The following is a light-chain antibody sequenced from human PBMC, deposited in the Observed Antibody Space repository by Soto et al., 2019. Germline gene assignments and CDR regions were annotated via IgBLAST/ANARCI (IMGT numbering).Light chain of an antibody. CDR1: QGISRY. J-gene: IGKJ1*01. CDR2: KAS. Sequence: IQLTQSPSSLSASVGDRVTITCRASQGISRYLAWYQQKPGKAPKLLIYKASTLKSGVPSRFSGSGSGTEFTLTISSLQPDDFATYYCQQYNSYWTFGQGTKVDIK. CDR3: QQYNSYWT. V-gene: IGKV1-5*03.